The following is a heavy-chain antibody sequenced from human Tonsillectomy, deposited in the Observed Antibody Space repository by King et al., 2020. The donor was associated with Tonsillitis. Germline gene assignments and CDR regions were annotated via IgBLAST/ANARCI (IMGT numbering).Heavy chain of an antibody. D-gene: IGHD2-2*01. CDR3: ARVSLTYCSGTSCYAYYYYGMDV. Sequence: QLVESGAEVKKPGASVKVSCKASGYTFTSYDVNWVRQATGQGLEWMGWMNPNSGNTGYAQKFQGRVTMTRNTSISTAYMELSSLRSEDAAVYYCARVSLTYCSGTSCYAYYYYGMDVWGQGTTVTVFS. J-gene: IGHJ6*02. CDR2: MNPNSGNT. V-gene: IGHV1-8*01. CDR1: GYTFTSYD.